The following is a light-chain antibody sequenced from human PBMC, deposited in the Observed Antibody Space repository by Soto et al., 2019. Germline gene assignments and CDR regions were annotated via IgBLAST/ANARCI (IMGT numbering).Light chain of an antibody. Sequence: DIQMTQSPSSLSASVGDRVNITGLASQSISSYLNWYQQKPGKAPKLLIYAASSLQSGVPSRFSGSGSGTDFTLTISSLQPEDFATYYCQQSYSTPRVTVGPGTRLEIK. J-gene: IGKJ5*01. CDR2: AAS. CDR3: QQSYSTPRVT. CDR1: QSISSY. V-gene: IGKV1-39*01.